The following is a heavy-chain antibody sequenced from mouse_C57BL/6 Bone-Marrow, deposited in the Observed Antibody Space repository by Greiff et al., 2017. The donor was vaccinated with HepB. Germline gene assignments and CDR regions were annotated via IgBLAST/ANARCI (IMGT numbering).Heavy chain of an antibody. CDR3: ARAGWLLPYFDY. J-gene: IGHJ2*01. CDR2: IYPGSGNT. D-gene: IGHD2-3*01. CDR1: GYTLTSYW. Sequence: QVQLQQPGAELVKPGASVKMSCKASGYTLTSYWITWVKQRPGQGLEWIGDIYPGSGNTNYNEKFKSKATLTVDTSSSTAYMQLSSLTSEDSAVYYCARAGWLLPYFDYWGQGTTLTVSS. V-gene: IGHV1-55*01.